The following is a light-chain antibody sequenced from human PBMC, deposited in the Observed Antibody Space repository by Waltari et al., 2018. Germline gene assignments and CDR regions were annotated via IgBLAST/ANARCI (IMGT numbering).Light chain of an antibody. V-gene: IGLV2-23*01. J-gene: IGLJ1*01. CDR3: CSNNEGHTHV. CDR1: LGPSNL. Sequence: QSALTQPTSVSGSPGQSVTITCPGALGPSNLVSCYQHLPGTVPKLILYHSSERPSGTSIRFSGARSGNTASLTISGLQSEDEADYYCCSNNEGHTHVFGTGTRVTVL. CDR2: HSS.